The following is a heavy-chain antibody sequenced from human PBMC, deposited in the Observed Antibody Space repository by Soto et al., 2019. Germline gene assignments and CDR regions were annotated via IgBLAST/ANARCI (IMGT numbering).Heavy chain of an antibody. Sequence: GRTLKISCVVSEYSFGNADMSWVRQAPGKGPEWVARIKSKTDGGTTDYVAPVKGRFTVSRDDSKNTLYLQMDSLYGEDRDVYYCFSRCHSCG. V-gene: IGHV3-15*01. CDR1: EYSFGNAD. J-gene: IGHJ5*01. CDR3: FSRCHS. CDR2: IKSKTDGGTT.